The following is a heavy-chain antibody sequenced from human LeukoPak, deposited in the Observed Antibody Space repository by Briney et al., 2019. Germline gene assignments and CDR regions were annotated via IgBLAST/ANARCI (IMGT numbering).Heavy chain of an antibody. V-gene: IGHV1-2*04. CDR3: ARARGDLWYFDL. CDR1: GGTFSSYA. D-gene: IGHD7-27*01. Sequence: ASVKVSCKASGGTFSSYAISWVRQAPGQGLEWMGWINPNSGGTNYAQKFQGWVTMTRDTSISTAYMELSRLRSDDTAVYYCARARGDLWYFDLWGRGTLVTVSS. CDR2: INPNSGGT. J-gene: IGHJ2*01.